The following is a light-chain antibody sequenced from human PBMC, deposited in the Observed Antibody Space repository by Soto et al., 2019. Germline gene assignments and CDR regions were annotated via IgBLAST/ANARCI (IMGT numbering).Light chain of an antibody. CDR1: PGIRSY. J-gene: IGKJ4*01. Sequence: DIQFTQSPSFLSASVGDKGNINCRASPGIRSYFDLFQQKPGKAPKPLIYAVSTLQSGVPSRFSGSASGTEFTLTISSLQPEDFATYYCQQLNSYRLTFGGGTKVEIK. CDR2: AVS. CDR3: QQLNSYRLT. V-gene: IGKV1-9*01.